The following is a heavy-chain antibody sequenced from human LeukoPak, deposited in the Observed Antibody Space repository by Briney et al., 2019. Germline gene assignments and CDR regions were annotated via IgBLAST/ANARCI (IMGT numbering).Heavy chain of an antibody. CDR2: MNPNSDNT. D-gene: IGHD3-10*01. Sequence: ASVKVSCKASGYTFTSYDINWVRQATGQGLEWMGWMNPNSDNTGYAQKFQGRVTITRNTSISTAYIELSSLRSEDTAVYYCARSEPLWFGELNDAFDIWGQGTMVTVSS. J-gene: IGHJ3*02. CDR3: ARSEPLWFGELNDAFDI. CDR1: GYTFTSYD. V-gene: IGHV1-8*01.